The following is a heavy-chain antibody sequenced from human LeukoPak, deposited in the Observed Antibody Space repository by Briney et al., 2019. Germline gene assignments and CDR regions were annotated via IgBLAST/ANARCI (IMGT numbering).Heavy chain of an antibody. CDR3: ARGVEIGKTNYYYSYSYMDV. CDR2: IIPICGTA. CDR1: GGAFISYA. Sequence: ASVKVSCKASGGAFISYAIRWVRRAPGQGLEWMGGIIPICGTANYAQKFQGRVTITADKSTSTAYMELSSLRAEDTAVYYCARGVEIGKTNYYYSYSYMDVWGKGTPVTVSS. D-gene: IGHD5-12*01. J-gene: IGHJ6*03. V-gene: IGHV1-69*06.